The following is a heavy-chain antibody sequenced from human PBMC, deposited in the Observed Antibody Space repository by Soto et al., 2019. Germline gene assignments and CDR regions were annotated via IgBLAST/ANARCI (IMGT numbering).Heavy chain of an antibody. CDR3: ARGDATKIVVTTYYAMDV. V-gene: IGHV1-69*12. CDR2: IIPVFGTA. Sequence: QVQLVQSGAEVKKPGSSVKVSCKASGGSLSNYGISWVRQAPGQGLEWMGGIIPVFGTANDAQKFRGRVTISAVESTSIVYMDVTSLRSDDTAVYYCARGDATKIVVTTYYAMDVWGHGTTVTFSS. CDR1: GGSLSNYG. J-gene: IGHJ6*02. D-gene: IGHD3-9*01.